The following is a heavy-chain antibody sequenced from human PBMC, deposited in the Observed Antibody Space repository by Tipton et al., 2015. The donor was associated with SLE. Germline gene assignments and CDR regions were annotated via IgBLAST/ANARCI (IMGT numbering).Heavy chain of an antibody. J-gene: IGHJ4*02. CDR2: ISPYNGNT. CDR3: ARCGSAPCKLGH. D-gene: IGHD2/OR15-2a*01. CDR1: GYSFTTYG. Sequence: QSGAEVKKPGASVKVSCKASGYSFTTYGISWVRQAPGQGLEWMEWISPYNGNTKYAQNFQGRVTLTTDTSTNTVHMEMSSLTSDDTAVYYCARCGSAPCKLGHWGQVTLVIVSS. V-gene: IGHV1-18*01.